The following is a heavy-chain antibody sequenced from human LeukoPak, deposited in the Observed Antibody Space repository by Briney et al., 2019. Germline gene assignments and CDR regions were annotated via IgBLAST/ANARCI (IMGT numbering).Heavy chain of an antibody. CDR3: AKDRRFGESWGDAFDI. V-gene: IGHV3-7*05. D-gene: IGHD3-10*01. CDR2: INPDGSGK. Sequence: PGGSLRLSCAASGFTFSIYWMTWVRQAPGKGLEWVANINPDGSGKSYVDSVKGRFTISRDNAKKSLFLEMNSLRVEDTAVYYCAKDRRFGESWGDAFDIWGQGTMVTVSS. CDR1: GFTFSIYW. J-gene: IGHJ3*02.